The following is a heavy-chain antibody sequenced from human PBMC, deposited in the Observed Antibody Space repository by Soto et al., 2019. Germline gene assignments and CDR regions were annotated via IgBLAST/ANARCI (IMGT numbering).Heavy chain of an antibody. CDR1: GGSISSRDSY. D-gene: IGHD3-3*01. Sequence: PSETLSLTCTVSGGSISSRDSYWDWIRQPPGKGLEWIGSFHHSGSTYYNPSLNSLVTISVDRSKNQLSLRVSSVTVADTPVYYCARGFWRSRFGYWGPGTLVTVSS. J-gene: IGHJ4*02. CDR2: FHHSGST. V-gene: IGHV4-39*01. CDR3: ARGFWRSRFGY.